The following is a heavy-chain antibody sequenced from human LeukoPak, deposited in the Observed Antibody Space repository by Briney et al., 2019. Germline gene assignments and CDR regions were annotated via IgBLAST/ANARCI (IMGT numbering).Heavy chain of an antibody. J-gene: IGHJ4*02. CDR2: ISSSSSTI. V-gene: IGHV3-48*02. CDR1: GFTFSSYS. CDR3: ARTRTTVAPYFDY. Sequence: GGSLRLSCAASGFTFSSYSMNWVRQAPGKGLEWASYISSSSSTIYYADSVKGRFTISRDNAKNSLYLQMNSLRDEDTAVYYCARTRTTVAPYFDYWGQGTLVTVSS. D-gene: IGHD4-23*01.